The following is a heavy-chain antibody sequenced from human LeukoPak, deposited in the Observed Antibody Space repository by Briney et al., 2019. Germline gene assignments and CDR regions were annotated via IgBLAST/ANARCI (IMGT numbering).Heavy chain of an antibody. CDR3: ARASVRGATKDAFDI. J-gene: IGHJ3*02. CDR2: IYHSGNT. Sequence: PSQTLSLTCAVSGVSISSGGYSWTWIRQPPGKGLEWIGYIYHSGNTYYNPSLYSRLTISVDKSKNRFSLRVRSVTAADTAVYYCARASVRGATKDAFDIWGQGTMVTVSS. CDR1: GVSISSGGYS. V-gene: IGHV4-30-2*01. D-gene: IGHD3-10*01.